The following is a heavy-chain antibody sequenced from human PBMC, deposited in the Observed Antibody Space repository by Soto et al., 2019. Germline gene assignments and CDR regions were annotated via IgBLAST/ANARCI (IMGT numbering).Heavy chain of an antibody. V-gene: IGHV2-5*01. CDR2: IYWNDDK. Sequence: HITLKESGPTLVRPTQTLTLTCTFSGFSLSTSGLGVGWIRQPPGKALEWLALIYWNDDKRYSPSLKARLTITKDTSKNQVVLTMTNMDHVDTATYYCAHRPSGWYLFDYWGQGTLVTVSS. CDR1: GFSLSTSGLG. D-gene: IGHD6-19*01. J-gene: IGHJ4*02. CDR3: AHRPSGWYLFDY.